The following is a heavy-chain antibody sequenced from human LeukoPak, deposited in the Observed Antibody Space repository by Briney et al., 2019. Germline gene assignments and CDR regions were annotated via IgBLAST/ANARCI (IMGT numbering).Heavy chain of an antibody. CDR1: GGTFSSYA. D-gene: IGHD2-15*01. CDR3: ARSPAQGYCSGGSCYSNAFDI. Sequence: SVKVSCKASGGTFSSYAISWVRQPPGQGLEWMGGIIPIFGTANYAQKFQGRVTITTDESTSTAYMELSSLRSEDTAVYYCARSPAQGYCSGGSCYSNAFDIWGQGTMVTVSS. V-gene: IGHV1-69*05. CDR2: IIPIFGTA. J-gene: IGHJ3*02.